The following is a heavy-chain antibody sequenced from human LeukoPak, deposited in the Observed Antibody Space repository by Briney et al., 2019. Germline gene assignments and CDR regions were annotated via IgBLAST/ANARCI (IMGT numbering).Heavy chain of an antibody. V-gene: IGHV3-20*04. D-gene: IGHD3-10*01. J-gene: IGHJ4*02. CDR2: INWNCGST. Sequence: GGSLRLSCAASGFTFNTHSMSWVRQAPGKGLEWVSGINWNCGSTGYADPVTGRFTISRDNAKNSLYLQMNSLRAEDTALYYCARYGSGHGNYFDYWGQGTLVTVSS. CDR3: ARYGSGHGNYFDY. CDR1: GFTFNTHS.